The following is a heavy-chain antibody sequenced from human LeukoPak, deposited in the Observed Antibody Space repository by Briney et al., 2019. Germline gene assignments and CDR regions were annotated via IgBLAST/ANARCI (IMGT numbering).Heavy chain of an antibody. J-gene: IGHJ4*02. CDR2: ISYDGSNK. CDR3: ARAHSAHFDY. D-gene: IGHD6-13*01. CDR1: GFTFSSYG. V-gene: IGHV3-30*03. Sequence: GGSLRLSCAASGFTFSSYGMHWVRQAPGKGLEWVAVISYDGSNKYYADSVKGRFTISRDNSKNTLYLQMNSLRAEDTAVYYCARAHSAHFDYWGQGTLVTVSS.